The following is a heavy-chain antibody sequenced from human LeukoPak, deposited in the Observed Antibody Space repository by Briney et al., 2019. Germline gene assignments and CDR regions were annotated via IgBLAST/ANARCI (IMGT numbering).Heavy chain of an antibody. CDR1: SGSISTNNW. J-gene: IGHJ4*02. CDR2: IFHEGLT. D-gene: IGHD3-16*01. Sequence: SGTLSLTCTVSSGSISTNNWWSWVRPSPAKGLEWIGEIFHEGLTNYNPSLKSRATISIDKSKGQFSLRLTSVTAADTAVYYCARQSPGFMIAGYFDYWAQGTLVTVSS. CDR3: ARQSPGFMIAGYFDY. V-gene: IGHV4-4*02.